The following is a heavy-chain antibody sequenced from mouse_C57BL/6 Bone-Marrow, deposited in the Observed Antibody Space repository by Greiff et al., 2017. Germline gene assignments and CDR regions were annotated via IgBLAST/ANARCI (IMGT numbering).Heavy chain of an antibody. J-gene: IGHJ3*01. V-gene: IGHV1-72*01. D-gene: IGHD1-1*02. CDR2: IEPNSGGT. Sequence: QVQLQQPGAELVKPGASVKLSCKASGYTFTSYWMHWVKQRPGRGLEWIGRIEPNSGGTKYNEKFKSKATLTVDKPSSTAYMQLSILTSEDSAVYYCARPWSGFPFAYGGQGTLVTVSA. CDR3: ARPWSGFPFAY. CDR1: GYTFTSYW.